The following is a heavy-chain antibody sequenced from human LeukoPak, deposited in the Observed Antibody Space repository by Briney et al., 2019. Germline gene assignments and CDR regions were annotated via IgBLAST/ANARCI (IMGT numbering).Heavy chain of an antibody. Sequence: ASVKVSCKASGYTFTGYYMHWVRQAPGQGLEWMGWINPNSGGTNYAQKFQGRVTMTRDTSISTAYMELSRLRSDDTAVYYCARGSTMVRGVTGIDYWGQGTLVTVSS. CDR3: ARGSTMVRGVTGIDY. CDR2: INPNSGGT. J-gene: IGHJ4*02. V-gene: IGHV1-2*02. D-gene: IGHD3-10*01. CDR1: GYTFTGYY.